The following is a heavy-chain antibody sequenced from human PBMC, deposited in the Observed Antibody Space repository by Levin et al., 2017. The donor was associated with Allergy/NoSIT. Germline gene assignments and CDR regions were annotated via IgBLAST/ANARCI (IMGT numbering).Heavy chain of an antibody. V-gene: IGHV2-70*11. CDR1: GFSLSTSGMC. Sequence: SGPTLVKPPQTLTLTCTFSGFSLSTSGMCVSWIRQPPGKALEWLARIDWDDDKYYSTSLKTRLTISKDTSKNQVVLTMTNMDPVDTATYYCARTRTAMVQADAFDIWGQGTMVTVSS. J-gene: IGHJ3*02. D-gene: IGHD5-18*01. CDR2: IDWDDDK. CDR3: ARTRTAMVQADAFDI.